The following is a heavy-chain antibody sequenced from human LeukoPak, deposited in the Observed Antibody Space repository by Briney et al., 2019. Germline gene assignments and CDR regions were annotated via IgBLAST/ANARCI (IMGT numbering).Heavy chain of an antibody. CDR1: GGSISSYY. J-gene: IGHJ4*02. V-gene: IGHV4-4*09. CDR3: ARVLRSGRTYYGSGSYYKFDY. Sequence: SETLSLTCTVSGGSISSYYWSWIRQPPGKGLEWIGYIYTSGSTNYNPSLKSRVTISVDTSKNQFSLKLSSVTAADTAVYYCARVLRSGRTYYGSGSYYKFDYWGQGTLVTVSS. D-gene: IGHD3-10*01. CDR2: IYTSGST.